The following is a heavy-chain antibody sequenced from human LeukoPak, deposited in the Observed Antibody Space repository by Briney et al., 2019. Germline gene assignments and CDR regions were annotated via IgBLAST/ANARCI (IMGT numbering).Heavy chain of an antibody. Sequence: PSQTLSLTCTVSGGSISSGSYYWSWIRQPAGKGLEWIGRIYTSGSTNYNPSLKSRVTISVDTSKNQFSLKLSSVTAADTAVYYCARSGVVPAAMWGFYFDYWGQGTLATVSS. CDR2: IYTSGST. CDR3: ARSGVVPAAMWGFYFDY. V-gene: IGHV4-61*02. CDR1: GGSISSGSYY. J-gene: IGHJ4*02. D-gene: IGHD2-2*01.